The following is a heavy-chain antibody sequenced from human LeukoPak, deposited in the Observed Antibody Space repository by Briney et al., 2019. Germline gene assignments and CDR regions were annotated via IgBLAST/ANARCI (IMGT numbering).Heavy chain of an antibody. V-gene: IGHV3-30*01. D-gene: IGHD1-26*01. J-gene: IGHJ4*02. Sequence: PGRSLRLSCAASGFTFSSYAMHWVRQAPGKGLEWVAVISYDGSNKYYADSVKGRFTISRDNSKNTLYLQMNSLRAEDTAVYYCARDRGWELLRFDYWGQGTLVTVSS. CDR2: ISYDGSNK. CDR3: ARDRGWELLRFDY. CDR1: GFTFSSYA.